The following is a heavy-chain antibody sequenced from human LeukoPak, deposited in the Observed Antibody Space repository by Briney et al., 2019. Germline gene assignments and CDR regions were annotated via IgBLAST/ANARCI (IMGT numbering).Heavy chain of an antibody. CDR2: TYYSRNT. Sequence: SETLSLTCTVSGGSISSSANFWGWVRQPPGRGLEWIASTYYSRNTYYNPSLKSRVTISVDTSKNQFSLKLSSVTAADTAVYYCARRIARPDNWFDPWGQGTLVTVSS. CDR1: GGSISSSANF. CDR3: ARRIARPDNWFDP. J-gene: IGHJ5*02. V-gene: IGHV4-39*01. D-gene: IGHD6-6*01.